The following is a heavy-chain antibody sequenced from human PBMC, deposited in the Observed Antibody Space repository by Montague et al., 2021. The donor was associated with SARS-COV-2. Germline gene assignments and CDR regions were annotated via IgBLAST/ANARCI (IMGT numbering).Heavy chain of an antibody. D-gene: IGHD3-22*01. V-gene: IGHV3-23*01. CDR1: GFTFSSYA. J-gene: IGHJ4*02. Sequence: SLRLSCAASGFTFSSYAMSWVRQAPGKGLEWVSAISGSVCSTYYAYSVKGRFTISRDNSKNTLYLKMNSLRAEDTAVYYCRVGNYYDSISDYWGQGTLVTVSS. CDR2: ISGSVCST. CDR3: RVGNYYDSISDY.